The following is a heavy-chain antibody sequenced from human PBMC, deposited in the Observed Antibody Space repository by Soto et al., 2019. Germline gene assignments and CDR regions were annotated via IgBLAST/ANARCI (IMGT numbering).Heavy chain of an antibody. Sequence: QVQLVQSGAEVKKPGSSVKVSCKASGGTFSSYAISWVRQAPGQGLEWMGGIIPIFGTANYAQKFQGRVTSTADESTSTAYMGRSSRRSEDTAVYYCARSPGGYERGGSYWGQGTLVTVSS. V-gene: IGHV1-69*01. D-gene: IGHD5-12*01. J-gene: IGHJ4*02. CDR2: IIPIFGTA. CDR3: ARSPGGYERGGSY. CDR1: GGTFSSYA.